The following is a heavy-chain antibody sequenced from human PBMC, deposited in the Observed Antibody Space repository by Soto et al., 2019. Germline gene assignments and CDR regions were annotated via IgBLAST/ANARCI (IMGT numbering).Heavy chain of an antibody. CDR2: ISWDGGST. Sequence: GESLKISCAASGFTFDDYAMHWVRQAPGKGLEWVSLISWDGGSTYYADSVKGRFTISRDNSKNSLYLQMNSLRAEDTALYYCAKGDYSSSWYGAAFDIWGQGTMVTVSS. D-gene: IGHD6-13*01. J-gene: IGHJ3*02. CDR3: AKGDYSSSWYGAAFDI. CDR1: GFTFDDYA. V-gene: IGHV3-43D*03.